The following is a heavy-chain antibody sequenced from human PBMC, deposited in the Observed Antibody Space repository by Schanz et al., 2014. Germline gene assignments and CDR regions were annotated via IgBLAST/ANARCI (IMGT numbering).Heavy chain of an antibody. Sequence: QVQLVESGGGVVQPGGSLRLSCAVSGFTVSTNYMSWVRQAPGKGLEWVAVVCYDGSKKYYADSVKGRFTTSRDNSKNTMYLQMNSLRAEDTAVYYCVKDLQRELLRDDHYYGMDVWGQGTTVTVSS. J-gene: IGHJ6*02. CDR2: VCYDGSKK. D-gene: IGHD1-26*01. V-gene: IGHV3-33*06. CDR3: VKDLQRELLRDDHYYGMDV. CDR1: GFTVSTNY.